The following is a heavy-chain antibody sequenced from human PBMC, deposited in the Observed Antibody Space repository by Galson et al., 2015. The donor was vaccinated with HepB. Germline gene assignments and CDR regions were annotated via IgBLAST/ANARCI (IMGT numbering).Heavy chain of an antibody. D-gene: IGHD3-3*01. J-gene: IGHJ4*02. V-gene: IGHV3-73*01. CDR1: GLTFSGSC. Sequence: SLRLSCATSGLTFSGSCMHWVRQASGKGLEWVGLIRSKRDSGATIYAASVKGRFTISRDDSKNTAYLQMDSLRTEDTAVYFCSTQTRGVVYWGQGTLVTVSS. CDR3: STQTRGVVY. CDR2: IRSKRDSGAT.